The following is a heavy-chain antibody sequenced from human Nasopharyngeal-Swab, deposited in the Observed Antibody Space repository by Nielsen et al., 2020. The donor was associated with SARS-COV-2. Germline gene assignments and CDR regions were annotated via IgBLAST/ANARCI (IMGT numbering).Heavy chain of an antibody. J-gene: IGHJ5*02. CDR2: IYWDDDK. CDR3: AHLGRYYDFWSGYYNNWFDP. Sequence: WMRPAHGTVLEWVALIYWDDDKRYSPSLKSRLTITKDTSKNQVVLTMTNMDPVDTATYYCAHLGRYYDFWSGYYNNWFDPWGQGTLVTVSS. D-gene: IGHD3-3*01. V-gene: IGHV2-5*02.